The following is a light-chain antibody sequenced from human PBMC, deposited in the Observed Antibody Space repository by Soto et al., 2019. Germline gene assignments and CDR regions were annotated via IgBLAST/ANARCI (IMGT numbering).Light chain of an antibody. CDR1: QSVSSN. J-gene: IGKJ1*01. CDR3: QQYGSSRT. CDR2: DAS. Sequence: EIVMTQSPATLSVSPGESATLSCRASQSVSSNLAWHQQKPGQAPRILMYDASTRATGISARFSGSGSGTEFSLTIDRLEPEDLAMYHCQQYGSSRTFGQGTKVDI. V-gene: IGKV3-15*01.